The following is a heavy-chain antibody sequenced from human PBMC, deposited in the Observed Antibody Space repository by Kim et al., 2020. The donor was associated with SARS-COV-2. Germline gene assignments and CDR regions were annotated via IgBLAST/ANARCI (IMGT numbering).Heavy chain of an antibody. CDR3: ARGHWVRGYYYYYGMDV. CDR2: INHSGST. J-gene: IGHJ6*01. D-gene: IGHD3-10*01. Sequence: SETLSLTCAVYGGSFSGYYWSWIRQPPGKGLEWIGEINHSGSTNYNPSLKSRVTISVDTSKNQFSLKLSSVTAADTAVYYCARGHWVRGYYYYYGMDVWG. V-gene: IGHV4-34*01. CDR1: GGSFSGYY.